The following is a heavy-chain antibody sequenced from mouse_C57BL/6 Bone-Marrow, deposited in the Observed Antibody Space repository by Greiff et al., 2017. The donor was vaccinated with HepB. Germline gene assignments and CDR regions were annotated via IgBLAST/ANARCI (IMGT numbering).Heavy chain of an antibody. CDR3: ASSLGRGTWFAY. D-gene: IGHD4-1*01. V-gene: IGHV1-55*01. Sequence: VQLQQPGAELVKPGASVKMSCKASGYTFTSYWITWVKQRPGQGLEWIGDIYPGSGSTNYNEKFKSKATLTVDTSSSTAYMQLSSLTSEDSAVYYCASSLGRGTWFAYWGQGTLVTVSA. J-gene: IGHJ3*01. CDR2: IYPGSGST. CDR1: GYTFTSYW.